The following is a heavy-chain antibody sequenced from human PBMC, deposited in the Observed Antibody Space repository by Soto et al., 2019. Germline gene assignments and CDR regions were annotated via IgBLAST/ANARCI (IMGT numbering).Heavy chain of an antibody. CDR3: AKQRADYGSGADHFYFDS. CDR2: LSGSGGTT. V-gene: IGHV3-23*01. CDR1: GVTFRNYA. D-gene: IGHD3-10*01. Sequence: GSLRLSCTVSGVTFRNYAMNWVRQAPGKGLEWVSSLSGSGGTTYYADSVKGRFIISRDNSNNTLYLLMNSLRAEDTALYYCAKQRADYGSGADHFYFDSWGEGALVTVS. J-gene: IGHJ4*02.